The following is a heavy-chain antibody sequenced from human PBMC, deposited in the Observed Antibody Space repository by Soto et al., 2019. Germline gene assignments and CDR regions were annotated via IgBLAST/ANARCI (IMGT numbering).Heavy chain of an antibody. CDR3: ARDRRSYDSSGYYSKGFDY. J-gene: IGHJ4*02. Sequence: GGSLRLSCAASGFTFSSYSMNWVRQAPGKWLEWVSSISSSSSYIYYADSVKGRFTISRDNAKNSLYLQMNSLRAEDTAVYYCARDRRSYDSSGYYSKGFDYWGQGXLVPVYS. V-gene: IGHV3-21*01. CDR2: ISSSSSYI. D-gene: IGHD3-22*01. CDR1: GFTFSSYS.